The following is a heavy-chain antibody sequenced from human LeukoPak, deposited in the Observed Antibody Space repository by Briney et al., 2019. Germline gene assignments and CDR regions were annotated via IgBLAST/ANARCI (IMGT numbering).Heavy chain of an antibody. J-gene: IGHJ5*02. CDR2: IYYSGST. V-gene: IGHV4-30-4*01. CDR3: ARETLGASDNWFDP. Sequence: SQTLSLTCTVSGGSISSGDYYWSWIRQPPGKGLEWIGYIYYSGSTYYNPSLKSRVTISVDTSKNLFSLKLSSVTAADTAVYYCARETLGASDNWFDPWGQGTLVTVSS. CDR1: GGSISSGDYY. D-gene: IGHD1-26*01.